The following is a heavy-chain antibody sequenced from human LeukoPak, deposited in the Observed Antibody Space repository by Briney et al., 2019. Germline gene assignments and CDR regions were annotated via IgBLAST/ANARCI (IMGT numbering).Heavy chain of an antibody. V-gene: IGHV3-23*01. CDR3: AKGTPYSSTSCLPMDV. J-gene: IGHJ6*02. D-gene: IGHD2-2*01. CDR2: ISGSGGST. Sequence: GGSLRLSCAASGFTFSSFAMSRVRQAPGKGLEWVSAISGSGGSTYYADSVKGRFTISRDNSKNTLYLQMNSLRAEDTAVYYCAKGTPYSSTSCLPMDVWGQGTTVTVSS. CDR1: GFTFSSFA.